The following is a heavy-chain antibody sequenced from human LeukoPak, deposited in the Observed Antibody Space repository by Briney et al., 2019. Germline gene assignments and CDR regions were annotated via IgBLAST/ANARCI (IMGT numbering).Heavy chain of an antibody. CDR1: GYTFTSYY. CDR2: INPSGGST. J-gene: IGHJ6*02. Sequence: ASVKVSCKASGYTFTSYYMHWVRQAPGQGLEWMGIINPSGGSTSYAQKFQGRVTMTRDTSTSTVYMELSSLRSEDTAVYYCARDLHSSGCYVVDYGMDVWGQGTTVTVSS. CDR3: ARDLHSSGCYVVDYGMDV. D-gene: IGHD6-19*01. V-gene: IGHV1-46*01.